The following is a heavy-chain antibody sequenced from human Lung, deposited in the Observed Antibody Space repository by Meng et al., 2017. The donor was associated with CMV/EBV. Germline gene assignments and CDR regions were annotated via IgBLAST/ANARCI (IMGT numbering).Heavy chain of an antibody. CDR1: SGFITDDL. D-gene: IGHD2-2*01. V-gene: IGHV4-4*07. Sequence: QGQSQGTAPRLEKSSERLSVPCFVSSGFITDDLWGWVRQPAGKRLAWIGRRYPDGSTDYNPSLSSRLTLSLYSSKIRFSLKLRSVTAADTAIYYWARALVRFWNSRMCYAFDYWGQGALVTVSS. CDR2: RYPDGST. CDR3: ARALVRFWNSRMCYAFDY. J-gene: IGHJ4*02.